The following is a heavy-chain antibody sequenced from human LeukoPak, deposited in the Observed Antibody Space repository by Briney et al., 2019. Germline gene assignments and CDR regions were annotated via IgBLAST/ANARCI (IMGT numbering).Heavy chain of an antibody. CDR2: IIPILGIA. D-gene: IGHD3-22*01. J-gene: IGHJ4*02. Sequence: SVKVSCKASGGTFSSYAISWVRQAPGQGLEWMGRIIPILGIANYAQRFQGRVTIIANKSTSTAYMELSSLRSEDTAVYYCARGPPYYYDRSGYFDYWGQGTLVTVSS. V-gene: IGHV1-69*04. CDR3: ARGPPYYYDRSGYFDY. CDR1: GGTFSSYA.